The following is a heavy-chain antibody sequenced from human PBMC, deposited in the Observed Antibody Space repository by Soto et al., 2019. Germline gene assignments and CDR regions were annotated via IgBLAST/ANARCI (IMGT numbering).Heavy chain of an antibody. CDR3: ARAVAGGVYYYYGMDV. D-gene: IGHD6-19*01. J-gene: IGHJ6*02. CDR1: GGTFSSYA. V-gene: IGHV1-69*12. CDR2: IIPIFGTA. Sequence: QVQLVQSGAEVKKPGSSVKVSCKASGGTFSSYAISWVRQAPGQGLEWMGGIIPIFGTADYAQKFQGSVTITADESTSTAYMELRNLRSEDTAVYYCARAVAGGVYYYYGMDVWGQGTTATVSS.